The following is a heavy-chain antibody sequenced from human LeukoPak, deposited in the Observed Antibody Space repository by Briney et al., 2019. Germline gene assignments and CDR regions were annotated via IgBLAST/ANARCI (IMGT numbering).Heavy chain of an antibody. J-gene: IGHJ4*02. Sequence: GGSLRLSCTASGFTFSSYAMRWVRQGPGKGLEWVSAISGSGTSTYYADSMRGRFTISRDNSKNTLYLQMNSLRAEDTAVYYCAKDNDYGDYLADYWGQGTLVTVSS. CDR3: AKDNDYGDYLADY. V-gene: IGHV3-23*01. CDR2: ISGSGTST. CDR1: GFTFSSYA. D-gene: IGHD4-17*01.